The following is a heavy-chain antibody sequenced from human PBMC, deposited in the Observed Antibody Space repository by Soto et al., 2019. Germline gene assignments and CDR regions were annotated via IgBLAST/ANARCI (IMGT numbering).Heavy chain of an antibody. CDR2: ISAYNGNT. CDR3: ARDPPYSSGWYAGYYFDY. CDR1: GYTFTSYG. Sequence: ASVKVSCKASGYTFTSYGISWVRQAPGQGLEWMGWISAYNGNTNYAQKLQGRVTMTTDTSTSTAYMELRSLRSDDTAVYYCARDPPYSSGWYAGYYFDYWGQGTLVTVSS. V-gene: IGHV1-18*01. J-gene: IGHJ4*02. D-gene: IGHD6-19*01.